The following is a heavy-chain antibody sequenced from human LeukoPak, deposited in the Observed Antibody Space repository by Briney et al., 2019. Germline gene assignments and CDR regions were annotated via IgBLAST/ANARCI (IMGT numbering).Heavy chain of an antibody. CDR1: GVTFSRYA. V-gene: IGHV3-23*01. J-gene: IGHJ4*02. CDR2: ISESGTGT. D-gene: IGHD3-10*01. Sequence: GGSLRLSCAASGVTFSRYAMSWVRQAPGKGLEWVSAISESGTGTYYADSVKGRFTISRDNSKNTLSLQMNSLRAEDTAVYYCARSVTPGYFDYWGQGTLVTVSS. CDR3: ARSVTPGYFDY.